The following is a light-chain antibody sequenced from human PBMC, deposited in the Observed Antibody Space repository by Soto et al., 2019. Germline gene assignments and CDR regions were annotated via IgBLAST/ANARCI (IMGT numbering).Light chain of an antibody. Sequence: DIQITQSPSSLSASVGDRVTIPCRASQSISSDLNWYQQKPGKAPKLLIYAAASLQSGGPSRFSGSGSGTDFTLTISSLQPEDVANYYCQQCYSPPWTFGQGTKVEIK. J-gene: IGKJ1*01. CDR2: AAA. V-gene: IGKV1-39*01. CDR1: QSISSD. CDR3: QQCYSPPWT.